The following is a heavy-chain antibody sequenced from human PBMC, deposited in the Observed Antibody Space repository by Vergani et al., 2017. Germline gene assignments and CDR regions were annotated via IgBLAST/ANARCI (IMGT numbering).Heavy chain of an antibody. CDR1: GGSFSGYY. CDR3: ARGGWSCLIRECWFDP. CDR2: INHSGST. Sequence: QVQLQESGPGLVKPSETLSLTCAVYGGSFSGYYWSWIRQPPGKGLEWIGEINHSGSTNYNPSLKSRVTISVDTSKNQFSLKLSSVTAADTAVYYCARGGWSCLIRECWFDPWGQGTLVTVSS. V-gene: IGHV4-34*01. D-gene: IGHD1-26*01. J-gene: IGHJ5*02.